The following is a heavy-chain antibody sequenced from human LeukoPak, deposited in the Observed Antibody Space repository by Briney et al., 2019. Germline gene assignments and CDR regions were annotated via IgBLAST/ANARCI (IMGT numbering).Heavy chain of an antibody. D-gene: IGHD2-15*01. CDR1: GFTFSSYA. V-gene: IGHV3-23*01. Sequence: GGSLRLSCAASGFTFSSYAMSWVRQAPGKGLEWVSAIRGSGGSTSYADSVKGRFTISRDNSKGTLYLQMNSLRAEDTAIYYCAKKTSGGSPLRTFFDYWGQGTLVTVSS. CDR3: AKKTSGGSPLRTFFDY. CDR2: IRGSGGST. J-gene: IGHJ4*02.